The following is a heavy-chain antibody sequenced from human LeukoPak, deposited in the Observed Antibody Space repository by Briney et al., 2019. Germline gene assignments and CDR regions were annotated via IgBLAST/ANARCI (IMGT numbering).Heavy chain of an antibody. Sequence: SVKVSCKASGGTFSSYAISWVRQAPGQGLEWMGRIIPILGIANYAQKFQGRVTITADKSTSTAYMELSSLRSEDTAVYYCARAILSXGVITAXXXGMDVWGQGTTVTVS. V-gene: IGHV1-69*04. CDR2: IIPILGIA. D-gene: IGHD3-16*01. J-gene: IGHJ6*02. CDR3: ARAILSXGVITAXXXGMDV. CDR1: GGTFSSYA.